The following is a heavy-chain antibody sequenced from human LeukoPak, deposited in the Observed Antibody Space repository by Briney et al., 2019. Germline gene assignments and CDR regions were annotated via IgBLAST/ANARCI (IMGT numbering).Heavy chain of an antibody. J-gene: IGHJ4*02. CDR2: INWNGGST. CDR3: ARVYYDFWSGYWALDY. Sequence: GGSLRLSCAASGFTFDDYGMSWVRHAPGKGLEWVSGINWNGGSTVYADSVKGRFTISRDNAKNSLYLQMNSLRAEDTALYYCARVYYDFWSGYWALDYWGQGTLVTVSS. V-gene: IGHV3-20*04. CDR1: GFTFDDYG. D-gene: IGHD3-3*01.